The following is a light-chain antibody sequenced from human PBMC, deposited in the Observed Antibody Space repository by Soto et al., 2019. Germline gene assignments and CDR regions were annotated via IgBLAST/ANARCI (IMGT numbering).Light chain of an antibody. Sequence: EIVMTQSPATLSLSPGERATLSCRASEIFSSNLAWYQQRPGQAPRLLIYGVSTRDTGVPARFSGSASGTEFTLTISSLQSEDFAVYFCQQYNDWPRTFGQGTRLEIK. V-gene: IGKV3-15*01. CDR1: EIFSSN. J-gene: IGKJ5*01. CDR3: QQYNDWPRT. CDR2: GVS.